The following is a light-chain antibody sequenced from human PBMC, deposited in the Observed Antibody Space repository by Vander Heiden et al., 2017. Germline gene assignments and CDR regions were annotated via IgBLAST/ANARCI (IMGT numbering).Light chain of an antibody. J-gene: IGKJ4*01. CDR2: GAS. V-gene: IGKV1-39*01. CDR1: QTIITY. Sequence: DVQMTQSPSSLSASVGDRVTITCRASQTIITYLNWYQAKPGQAPKVLIYGASSLQRGVPSRFSGSGSGTEFTLTISSLQPEDFATYYCQQCDSTPLTFGGGTKVEI. CDR3: QQCDSTPLT.